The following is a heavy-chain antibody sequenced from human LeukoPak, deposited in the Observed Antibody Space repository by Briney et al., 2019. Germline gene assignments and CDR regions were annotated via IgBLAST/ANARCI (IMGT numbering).Heavy chain of an antibody. CDR1: GAIFDDYG. D-gene: IGHD6-13*01. CDR3: AKDRRMFAAADVNPSPQDY. J-gene: IGHJ4*02. Sequence: QPGRSLRLSCAVSGAIFDDYGMHWVRQAPGKGLEWVSGISWNSDRIDYADSVKGRFTISRDNSENSLYLQMNSLTTEDTALYFCAKDRRMFAAADVNPSPQDYWGQGTLVTVSS. V-gene: IGHV3-9*01. CDR2: ISWNSDRI.